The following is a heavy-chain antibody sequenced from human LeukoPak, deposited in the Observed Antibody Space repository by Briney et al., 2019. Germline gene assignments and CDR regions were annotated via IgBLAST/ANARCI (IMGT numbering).Heavy chain of an antibody. J-gene: IGHJ5*02. CDR1: GFIFNDYG. CDR2: ISWNSGSI. D-gene: IGHD4-17*01. CDR3: ARVGDYGDYGWFDP. Sequence: PGGSLRLSCAGSGFIFNDYGMHWVRQAPGKGLEWVSGISWNSGSIGYADSVKGRFTISRGNAKNSLYLQMNSLRAEDTAVYYCARVGDYGDYGWFDPWGQGTLVTVSS. V-gene: IGHV3-9*01.